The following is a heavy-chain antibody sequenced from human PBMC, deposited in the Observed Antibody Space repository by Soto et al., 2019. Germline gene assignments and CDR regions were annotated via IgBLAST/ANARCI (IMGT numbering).Heavy chain of an antibody. CDR1: GYTFTSYD. V-gene: IGHV1-8*01. J-gene: IGHJ6*03. CDR3: ARGVKYDFWSGYYTVNGLGYMDV. D-gene: IGHD3-3*01. Sequence: GASVKVSCKASGYTFTSYDINWVRQATGQGLEWMGWMNPNSGNTGYAQKFQGRVTMTRNTSISTAYMELSSLRSEDTAVYYCARGVKYDFWSGYYTVNGLGYMDVWGKGTTVTVSS. CDR2: MNPNSGNT.